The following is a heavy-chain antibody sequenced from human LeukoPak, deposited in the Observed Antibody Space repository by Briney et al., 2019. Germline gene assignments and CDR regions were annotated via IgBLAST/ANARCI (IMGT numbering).Heavy chain of an antibody. D-gene: IGHD2-2*01. CDR3: AKDRCTTGSCYDFDD. V-gene: IGHV3-33*06. CDR2: MWFDGTNK. Sequence: GGSLRLSCAASGFTFSNYGMHWVRQAPGKGLEWVAVMWFDGTNKYYADSVKGRFTISRDNSKSTLYLQMNSLVAEDTAVYYCAKDRCTTGSCYDFDDWGQGTLVTVSS. CDR1: GFTFSNYG. J-gene: IGHJ4*02.